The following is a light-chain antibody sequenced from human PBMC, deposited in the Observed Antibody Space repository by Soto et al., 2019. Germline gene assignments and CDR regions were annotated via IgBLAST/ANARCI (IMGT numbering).Light chain of an antibody. CDR2: DVS. CDR3: CSYGGSLKLV. J-gene: IGLJ2*01. CDR1: SSDVGGYDY. Sequence: QSALTQPRSVSGSPGQSVTISCTGTSSDVGGYDYVSWYQQHPGKAPKLMIYDVSKRPSGVPDRFSGSKSGNTASLTISGLQAEDEADYFCCSYGGSLKLVFGGGTKLTVL. V-gene: IGLV2-11*01.